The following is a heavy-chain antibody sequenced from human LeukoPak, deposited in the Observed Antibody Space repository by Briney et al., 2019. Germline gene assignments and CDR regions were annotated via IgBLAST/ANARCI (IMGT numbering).Heavy chain of an antibody. CDR2: INTNTGNP. CDR1: GYTFTSNA. D-gene: IGHD3-10*01. J-gene: IGHJ4*02. CDR3: ARTRIPFYFGSGSPDY. V-gene: IGHV7-4-1*02. Sequence: ASVKVSCKASGYTFTSNAMIWVRQAPGQGFEWMGWINTNTGNPRYGQGFTGRFVFSLDTSVSTAYLQISSLKAEDTAVYFCARTRIPFYFGSGSPDYWGQGTLVTVSS.